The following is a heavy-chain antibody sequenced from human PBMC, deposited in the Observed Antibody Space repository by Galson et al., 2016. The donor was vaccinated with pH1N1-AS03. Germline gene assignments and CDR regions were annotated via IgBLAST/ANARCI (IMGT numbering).Heavy chain of an antibody. CDR2: ISISSRTR. CDR1: GFSFSSYS. CDR3: AREGAMITFGGVGPASGY. D-gene: IGHD3-16*01. J-gene: IGHJ4*02. Sequence: SLRLSCAASGFSFSSYSMNWVRQAPGKGLEWVSDISISSRTRNYADSVKGRFTISRDNAKNSLFLQMNSLRGEDTAVYYCAREGAMITFGGVGPASGYWGQGTLVTVSS. V-gene: IGHV3-48*04.